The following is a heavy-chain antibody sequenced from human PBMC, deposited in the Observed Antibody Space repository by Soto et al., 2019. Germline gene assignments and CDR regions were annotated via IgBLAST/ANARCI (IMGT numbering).Heavy chain of an antibody. D-gene: IGHD3-22*01. Sequence: QTGGSLRLSCSASGFTFSSYAMHWVRQGPGKGLEWVAVISYDGSNKNYADSVKGRFTISRDNSKNTLYLQMNSLRAEDTAVYYCARGRGHVIVLVQYYFDNWGQGILVTVSS. CDR2: ISYDGSNK. J-gene: IGHJ4*02. CDR3: ARGRGHVIVLVQYYFDN. V-gene: IGHV3-30-3*01. CDR1: GFTFSSYA.